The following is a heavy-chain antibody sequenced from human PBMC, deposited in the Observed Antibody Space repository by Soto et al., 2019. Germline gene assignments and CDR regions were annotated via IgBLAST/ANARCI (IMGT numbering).Heavy chain of an antibody. D-gene: IGHD3-10*01. CDR2: IYYSGST. J-gene: IGHJ4*02. CDR1: GGSISSGGDC. CDR3: ARSRSFGELLSIFFDY. Sequence: SATLCLACTVSGGSISSGGDCWSWIGQDPGKGLEWIVYIYYSGSTYYNPSLKSRVTISVDTSKNQFSLKLSSVTAADTAVYYCARSRSFGELLSIFFDYWGQGNLVTVSS. V-gene: IGHV4-31*03.